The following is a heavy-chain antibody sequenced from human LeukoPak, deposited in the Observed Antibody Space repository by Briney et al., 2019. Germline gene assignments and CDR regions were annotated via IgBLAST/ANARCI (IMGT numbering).Heavy chain of an antibody. J-gene: IGHJ5*02. CDR3: ARGSLLLWFGELGWFDP. Sequence: PSETLSLTCTVSGGSISSSSYYWGWIRQPPGKGLEWIGSIYYSGSTNYNPSLKSRVTISVDTSKNQFSLKLSSVTAADTAVYYCARGSLLLWFGELGWFDPWGQGTLVTVSS. D-gene: IGHD3-10*01. CDR2: IYYSGST. CDR1: GGSISSSSYY. V-gene: IGHV4-39*07.